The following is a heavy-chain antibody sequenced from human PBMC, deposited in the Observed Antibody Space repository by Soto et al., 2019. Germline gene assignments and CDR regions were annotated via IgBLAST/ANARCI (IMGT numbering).Heavy chain of an antibody. CDR1: GFTFSSYG. D-gene: IGHD6-13*01. CDR3: AKDRYSSSWQYYYYYYGMDV. V-gene: IGHV3-30*18. Sequence: PGGSVRLSCAASGFTFSSYGMHWARQAPGKGLEWMAVISYDGSNKYYADSVKGRFTISRDNSKNTLYLQMNSLRAEDTAVYYCAKDRYSSSWQYYYYYYGMDVWGQGTAVTVSS. J-gene: IGHJ6*02. CDR2: ISYDGSNK.